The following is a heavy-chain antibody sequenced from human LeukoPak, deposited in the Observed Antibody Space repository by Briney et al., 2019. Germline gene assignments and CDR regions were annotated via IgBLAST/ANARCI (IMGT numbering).Heavy chain of an antibody. Sequence: SETLSLTCAVYGGSFSGYYWSWIRQPPGKGLEWIGEINHSGSTNYNPSLKSRVPISVDTPKHQFSLKLSSVTAEDTAVYYCARDHYDSSGYYLPAFDYWGQGTLVTVSS. CDR2: INHSGST. V-gene: IGHV4-34*01. D-gene: IGHD3-22*01. CDR3: ARDHYDSSGYYLPAFDY. CDR1: GGSFSGYY. J-gene: IGHJ4*02.